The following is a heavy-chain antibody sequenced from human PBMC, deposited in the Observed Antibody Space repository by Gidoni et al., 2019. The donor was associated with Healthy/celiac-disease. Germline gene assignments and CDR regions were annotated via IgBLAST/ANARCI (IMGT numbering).Heavy chain of an antibody. D-gene: IGHD2-21*01. V-gene: IGHV3-23*01. Sequence: EVQLLESGGGLVQPGGSLRLSCAASGFTFGSYALSWVRQAPGKGLEWVSAISGSGGSTYYADSVKGRFTISRDNSKNTLYLQMNSRRAEDTAVYYCAKDVLSCGGDCYSYGMDVWGQGTTVTVSS. J-gene: IGHJ6*02. CDR2: ISGSGGST. CDR3: AKDVLSCGGDCYSYGMDV. CDR1: GFTFGSYA.